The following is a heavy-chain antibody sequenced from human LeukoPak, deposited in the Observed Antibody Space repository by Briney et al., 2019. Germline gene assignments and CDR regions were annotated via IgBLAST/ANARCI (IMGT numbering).Heavy chain of an antibody. Sequence: GEPLNISGKTSGYNFTAYWIGGAGQMPGKGLDGRGIIFPVDSDTTYSPSLQCQVTISADKSSSTAYLQWSSLKAADTAMYYCARLRRGQNPFDFWGQGTLVTVSS. CDR1: GYNFTAYW. CDR2: IFPVDSDT. J-gene: IGHJ4*02. CDR3: ARLRRGQNPFDF. D-gene: IGHD1-14*01. V-gene: IGHV5-51*01.